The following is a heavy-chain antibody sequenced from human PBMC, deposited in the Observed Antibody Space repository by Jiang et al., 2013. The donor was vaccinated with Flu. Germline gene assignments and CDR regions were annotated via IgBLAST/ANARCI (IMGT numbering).Heavy chain of an antibody. Sequence: SGAEVKKPGSSVKISCKASGGSFSSHGIGWVRQAPGQGLEWMGGIMPVFGTANYAQKFQGRVTITADASTSTISMELRSLRFEDTAIYYCAREKKVGGHYGMDVWGQGTTVTVSS. V-gene: IGHV1-69*01. J-gene: IGHJ6*02. CDR2: IMPVFGTA. CDR1: GGSFSSHG. CDR3: AREKKVGGHYGMDV. D-gene: IGHD1-26*01.